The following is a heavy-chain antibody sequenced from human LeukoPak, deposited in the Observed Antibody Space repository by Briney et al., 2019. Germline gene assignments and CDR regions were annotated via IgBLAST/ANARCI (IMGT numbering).Heavy chain of an antibody. CDR3: ARMSDSSGYYKNFDY. CDR1: GYTFTSYY. V-gene: IGHV1-46*01. CDR2: INPSGGST. Sequence: GASVKVSCKASGYTFTSYYMHLVRQAPGQGLEWMGIINPSGGSTSYAQKFQGRVTMTRDTSTSTDYMELSSLRSEDAAVYYCARMSDSSGYYKNFDYWGQGTLVTVSS. D-gene: IGHD3-22*01. J-gene: IGHJ4*02.